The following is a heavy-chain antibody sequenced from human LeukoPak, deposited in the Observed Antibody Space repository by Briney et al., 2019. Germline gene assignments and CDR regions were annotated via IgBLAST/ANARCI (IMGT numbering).Heavy chain of an antibody. CDR3: ARDLRLYSSGWFDY. Sequence: PGGSLRLSCAASGFTVSSNYMSWVRQAPGKGLEWVSVIYSGGSTYYADSVKGRFTISRDSSKNTLYLQMNSLRAEDTAVYYCARDLRLYSSGWFDYWGQGTLVTVSS. D-gene: IGHD6-19*01. CDR1: GFTVSSNY. V-gene: IGHV3-66*01. J-gene: IGHJ4*02. CDR2: IYSGGST.